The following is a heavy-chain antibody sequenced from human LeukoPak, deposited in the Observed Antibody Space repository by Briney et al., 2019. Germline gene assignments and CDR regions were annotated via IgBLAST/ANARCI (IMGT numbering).Heavy chain of an antibody. Sequence: SETLSLTCTVSGGSISSYYWSWIRQPPGKGLEWIGYIYYSGSTNYNPSLKSRVTISVDTSKNQFSLKLSSVTAADTAVYYCARVQSGYDYDYYYYMDVWGKGTTVTISS. CDR3: ARVQSGYDYDYYYYMDV. D-gene: IGHD5-12*01. J-gene: IGHJ6*03. CDR1: GGSISSYY. V-gene: IGHV4-59*01. CDR2: IYYSGST.